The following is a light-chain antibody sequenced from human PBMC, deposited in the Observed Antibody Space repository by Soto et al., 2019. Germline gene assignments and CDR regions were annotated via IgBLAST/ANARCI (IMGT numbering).Light chain of an antibody. V-gene: IGKV1-27*01. CDR3: QKYNSVPIT. CDR2: AAS. J-gene: IGKJ3*01. CDR1: QGIRNY. Sequence: DIQMTQSPSSLSASVGDRVTITCRASQGIRNYLAWYQQKPGKVPKLLIYAASNLLSGVPSRFSGSGSGTEFTLTIATLQPEDVAIYYCQKYNSVPITFGPGTQVDIK.